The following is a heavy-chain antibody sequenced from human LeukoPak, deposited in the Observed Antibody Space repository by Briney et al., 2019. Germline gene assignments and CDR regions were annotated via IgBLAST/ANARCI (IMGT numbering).Heavy chain of an antibody. CDR2: INPSGGST. J-gene: IGHJ5*02. CDR1: GYTFTSYY. CDR3: AVTYYDILTGYYTGSNWFDP. V-gene: IGHV1-46*01. Sequence: ASVKVSCKASGYTFTSYYMHWVRQAPGQGLEWMGIINPSGGSTSYAQKFQGRVTMTRDTSTSTVYMELSSLRSEDTAVYYCAVTYYDILTGYYTGSNWFDPWGQGTLVTVPS. D-gene: IGHD3-9*01.